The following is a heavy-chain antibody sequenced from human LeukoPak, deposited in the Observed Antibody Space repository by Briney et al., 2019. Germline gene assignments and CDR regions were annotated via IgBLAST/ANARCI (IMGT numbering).Heavy chain of an antibody. CDR3: ARAITIFGVVIIKRTDAFDI. J-gene: IGHJ3*02. CDR2: IKQDGSEK. CDR1: GFTFSSYW. Sequence: PGGSLRLSCAASGFTFSSYWMSWVRQAPGKGLEWVANIKQDGSEKYYVDSVKGRFTISRDNAKNSLYLQMNSLRAEDTAVYYCARAITIFGVVIIKRTDAFDIWGQGTMVTVSS. D-gene: IGHD3-3*01. V-gene: IGHV3-7*01.